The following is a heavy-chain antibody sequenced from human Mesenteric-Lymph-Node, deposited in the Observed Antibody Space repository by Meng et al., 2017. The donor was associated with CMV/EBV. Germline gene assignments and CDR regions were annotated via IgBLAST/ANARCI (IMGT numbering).Heavy chain of an antibody. J-gene: IGHJ4*02. Sequence: SGRTSGYTFKGYEGYGGRKAEGRRLEGMGRINPVSGDTDDAQNVEGRVTITRDTSITTAYMEVTRLTSDDTALYYCARSGGYSGYDYWGQGTLVTVS. CDR2: INPVSGDT. CDR3: ARSGGYSGYDY. CDR1: GYTFKGYE. D-gene: IGHD5-12*01. V-gene: IGHV1-2*06.